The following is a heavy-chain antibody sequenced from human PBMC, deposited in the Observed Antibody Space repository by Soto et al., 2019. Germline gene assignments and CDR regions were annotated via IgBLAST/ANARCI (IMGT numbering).Heavy chain of an antibody. V-gene: IGHV4-34*01. CDR1: GGSFSGYY. CDR3: ARRYCSSTSCLYGMDV. D-gene: IGHD2-2*01. CDR2: INHSGST. J-gene: IGHJ6*02. Sequence: QVQLQQWGAGLLKPSETLSLTCAVYGGSFSGYYWSWIRQPPGKGLEWIGEINHSGSTNYNPSLKSRVTTSVDTSKNQFSLKLSSVTAADTAVYYCARRYCSSTSCLYGMDVWGQGTTVTVSS.